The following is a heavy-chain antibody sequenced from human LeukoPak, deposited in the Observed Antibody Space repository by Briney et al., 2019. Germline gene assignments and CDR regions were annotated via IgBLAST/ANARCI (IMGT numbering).Heavy chain of an antibody. CDR3: ARGRSGTAMVFDY. CDR1: GGSFSGYY. CDR2: INHSGST. D-gene: IGHD5-18*01. V-gene: IGHV4-34*01. Sequence: SETLSLTCAVYGGSFSGYYWSWIRQPPGKGLEWIGEINHSGSTNYNPSLKSRVTISVDTSKNQFSLKLSSVTAADTAVYYCARGRSGTAMVFDYWGQGTLVTVSS. J-gene: IGHJ4*02.